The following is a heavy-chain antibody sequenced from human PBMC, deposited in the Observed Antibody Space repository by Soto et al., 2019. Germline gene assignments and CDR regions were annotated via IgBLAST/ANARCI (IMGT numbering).Heavy chain of an antibody. Sequence: PSETLSLTCIVSDGSISTYYWSWVRQPPGKGLEWIGYIYYTGSTYDNPSLKSRVTISIDTSKNQFSLKLSSVTAADTAVYYCARTFSLGNWYVFDIWGQGTKVTVSS. J-gene: IGHJ3*02. CDR3: ARTFSLGNWYVFDI. D-gene: IGHD1-1*01. CDR2: IYYTGST. CDR1: DGSISTYY. V-gene: IGHV4-59*01.